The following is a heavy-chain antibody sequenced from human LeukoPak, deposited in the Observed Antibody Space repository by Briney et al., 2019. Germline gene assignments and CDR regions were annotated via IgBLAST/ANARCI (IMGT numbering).Heavy chain of an antibody. CDR3: ARGTSTAYFQLYFAS. CDR2: IYSGGST. CDR1: EFPVSSNY. J-gene: IGHJ4*02. V-gene: IGHV3-53*01. Sequence: GGSLRLSCAASEFPVSSNYMTWVRQAPGRGLEWVSVIYSGGSTYYADSVEGRFTISRDDSKNTLYLQMNSLRGEDTAVYYCARGTSTAYFQLYFASWGQGTLVTVSS. D-gene: IGHD3-9*01.